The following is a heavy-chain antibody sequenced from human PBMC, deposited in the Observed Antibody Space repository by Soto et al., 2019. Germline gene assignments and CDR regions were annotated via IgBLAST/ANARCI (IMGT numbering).Heavy chain of an antibody. D-gene: IGHD4-17*01. J-gene: IGHJ4*02. V-gene: IGHV4-34*01. CDR2: INHSGST. Sequence: QVQLQQWGAGLLKPSETLSLTCAVYGGSFSGYYWSWIRQPPGKGLEWIGEINHSGSTNYNPSLKSRVTISVDTSKNPFSLKLSSVTAAATAVYYCARRATTVSPFDYWGQGTLVTVSS. CDR3: ARRATTVSPFDY. CDR1: GGSFSGYY.